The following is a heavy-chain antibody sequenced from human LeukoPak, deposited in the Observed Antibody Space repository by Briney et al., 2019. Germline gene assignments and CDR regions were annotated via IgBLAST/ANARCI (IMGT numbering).Heavy chain of an antibody. Sequence: GGSLRLSCAASGFTFTTYWMSWVRQAPGKGLEWVANIKQDGSEKYYLDSVKGRFTISRDNAKDSLYLQMNSLRADDTALYYCARGGAYYIHWGQGTLVTVSS. CDR2: IKQDGSEK. J-gene: IGHJ4*02. D-gene: IGHD1-26*01. CDR1: GFTFTTYW. V-gene: IGHV3-7*01. CDR3: ARGGAYYIH.